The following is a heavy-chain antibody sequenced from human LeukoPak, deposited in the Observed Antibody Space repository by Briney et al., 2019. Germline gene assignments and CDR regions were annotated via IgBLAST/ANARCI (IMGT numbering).Heavy chain of an antibody. J-gene: IGHJ4*02. V-gene: IGHV3-21*01. CDR3: ATELYYDSSGFDY. CDR1: GFTFSSYS. Sequence: GGSLRLSCAASGFTFSSYSMNWVRQAPGKGLEWVSSISSSSSYIYYADSVKGRFIISRDNAKNSLYLQMNSLRAEDTAVYYCATELYYDSSGFDYWGQGTLVTVSS. CDR2: ISSSSSYI. D-gene: IGHD3-22*01.